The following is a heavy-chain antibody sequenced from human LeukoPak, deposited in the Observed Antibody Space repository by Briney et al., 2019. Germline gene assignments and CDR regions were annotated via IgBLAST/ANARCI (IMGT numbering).Heavy chain of an antibody. V-gene: IGHV4-31*02. Sequence: SETLSLTCTVSGGSISSGGYYWSWIRQHPGKGLEWIGYFYYSGSTYYNPSLKSRVTISVDTSKKQISLKLSSVAAADTAVYYCARTNEYYFDYWGQGTLVTVSS. CDR2: FYYSGST. J-gene: IGHJ4*02. CDR3: ARTNEYYFDY. CDR1: GGSISSGGYY.